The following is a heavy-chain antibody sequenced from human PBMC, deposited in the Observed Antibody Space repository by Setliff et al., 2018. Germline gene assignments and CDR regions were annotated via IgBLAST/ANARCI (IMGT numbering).Heavy chain of an antibody. CDR3: ARVGPLTDDAFDI. CDR2: IHPADYDT. V-gene: IGHV5-51*01. Sequence: PGESLKISCKGSGYTFTNYWIGWVRQMPGKGLEWMGFIHPADYDTRYSPSLQGQVTFSADKSINTAYLQWSSLKASDTAIYYCARVGPLTDDAFDIWGQGTMVTVSS. CDR1: GYTFTNYW. D-gene: IGHD1-26*01. J-gene: IGHJ3*02.